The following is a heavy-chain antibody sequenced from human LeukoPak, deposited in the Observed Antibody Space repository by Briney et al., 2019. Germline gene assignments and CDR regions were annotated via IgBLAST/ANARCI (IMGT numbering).Heavy chain of an antibody. Sequence: GGSLRLSCAASGFTFSSYGMHWVRQAPGKGLEWVAVIWYDGSNKYYADSVKGRFTISRDNSKNTLYLQMNSLRAEDTAVYYCARRPGPGAFDIWGQGTMVTVSS. D-gene: IGHD6-6*01. CDR1: GFTFSSYG. CDR3: ARRPGPGAFDI. V-gene: IGHV3-33*01. CDR2: IWYDGSNK. J-gene: IGHJ3*02.